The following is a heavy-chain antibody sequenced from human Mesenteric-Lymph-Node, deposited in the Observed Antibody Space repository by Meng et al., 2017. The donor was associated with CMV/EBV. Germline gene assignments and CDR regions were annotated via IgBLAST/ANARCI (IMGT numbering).Heavy chain of an antibody. Sequence: GESLKISCAASGFTFSFFAMTWVRQAPGKGLEWVSSIGFSGGSTSYADSVKGRFTISRDNSKNTLFLQMKSLRAEDTAVYYCAKDQGDLGIIWFGELLEGWDYTMDVWGQGTTVTVSS. D-gene: IGHD3-10*01. CDR2: IGFSGGST. CDR1: GFTFSFFA. J-gene: IGHJ6*02. CDR3: AKDQGDLGIIWFGELLEGWDYTMDV. V-gene: IGHV3-23*01.